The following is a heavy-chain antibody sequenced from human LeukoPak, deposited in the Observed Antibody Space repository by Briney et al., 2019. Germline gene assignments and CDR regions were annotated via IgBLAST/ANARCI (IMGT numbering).Heavy chain of an antibody. CDR1: GYTFTSYY. J-gene: IGHJ6*03. CDR3: ARGGIAPPYYYYYYMDV. CDR2: INPNSGGT. Sequence: ASVKVSCKASGYTFTSYYMHWVRQAPGQGLEWMGIINPNSGGTNYAQKFQGRVTMTRDTSISTAYMELSRLRSDDTAVYYCARGGIAPPYYYYYYMDVWGKGTTVTVSS. D-gene: IGHD6-13*01. V-gene: IGHV1-2*02.